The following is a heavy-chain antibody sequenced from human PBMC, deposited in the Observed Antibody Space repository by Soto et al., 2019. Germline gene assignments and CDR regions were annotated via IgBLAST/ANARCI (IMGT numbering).Heavy chain of an antibody. J-gene: IGHJ4*02. CDR3: ARILVVGATTKWPYYFDY. Sequence: KESGPVLVKPTETLTLTCTVSGFSLSNARMGVSWIRQPPGKALAWLAHIFSNDEKSYSTSLKSRLTISKDTSKSQVVLTMTNMDPVDTATYYCARILVVGATTKWPYYFDYWGQGTLVTVSS. CDR1: GFSLSNARMG. V-gene: IGHV2-26*01. D-gene: IGHD1-26*01. CDR2: IFSNDEK.